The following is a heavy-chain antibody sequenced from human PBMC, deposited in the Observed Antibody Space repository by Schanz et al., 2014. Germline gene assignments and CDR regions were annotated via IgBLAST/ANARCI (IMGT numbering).Heavy chain of an antibody. Sequence: EVQLLESGGGLVEPGGSLRLSCAASGFSFSSYAMGWVRQARGKGLECVSAMNESHSTIYYADSVRGRFTISRDNSKNTLYLQMNSLRAEDTAVYYCAKGRFGELSAFDIWGQGTMVTVSS. V-gene: IGHV3-23*01. CDR3: AKGRFGELSAFDI. CDR2: MNESHSTI. D-gene: IGHD3-10*01. J-gene: IGHJ3*02. CDR1: GFSFSSYA.